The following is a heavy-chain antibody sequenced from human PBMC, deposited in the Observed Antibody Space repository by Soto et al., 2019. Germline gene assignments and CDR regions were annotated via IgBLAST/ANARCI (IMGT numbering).Heavy chain of an antibody. J-gene: IGHJ1*01. CDR2: IYYSGST. D-gene: IGHD2-15*01. V-gene: IGHV4-59*01. Sequence: SETLSLTCTVSGGSISSYYWSWIRQPPGKGLEWIGYIYYSGSTNYNPSLKSRVTISVDTSKNQFSLKLSSVTAADTAVYYCATFGGLGYCSGGSCPDPHIYFQHWGQGTLVTVSS. CDR1: GGSISSYY. CDR3: ATFGGLGYCSGGSCPDPHIYFQH.